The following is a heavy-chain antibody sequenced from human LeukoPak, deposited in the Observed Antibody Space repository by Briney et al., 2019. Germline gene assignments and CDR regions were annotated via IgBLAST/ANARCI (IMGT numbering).Heavy chain of an antibody. CDR2: IIPIFGTA. V-gene: IGHV1-69*05. Sequence: GASVKVSCKASGSTFSSYAISWVRQAPGQGLEWMGRIIPIFGTANYAQEFQGRVTITTDESTSTAYMELSSLRSEDTAVYYCAREGRIVVVVAATPADAFDIWGQGTMVTVSS. CDR3: AREGRIVVVVAATPADAFDI. J-gene: IGHJ3*02. D-gene: IGHD2-15*01. CDR1: GSTFSSYA.